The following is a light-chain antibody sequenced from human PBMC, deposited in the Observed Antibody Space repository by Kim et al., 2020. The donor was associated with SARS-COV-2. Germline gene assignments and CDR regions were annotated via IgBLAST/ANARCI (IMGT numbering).Light chain of an antibody. V-gene: IGKV1-5*01. CDR3: HQYNDYSALT. CDR1: QSISTS. J-gene: IGKJ4*01. Sequence: DIQITQSPAILAASVGDRVSITCRASQSISTSLAWYQQKPGKAPDLLVRDASTLEDGVPSRFSGSGSGTQFTLTITNLQPDDFATYYCHQYNDYSALTFGGGTKVDIK. CDR2: DAS.